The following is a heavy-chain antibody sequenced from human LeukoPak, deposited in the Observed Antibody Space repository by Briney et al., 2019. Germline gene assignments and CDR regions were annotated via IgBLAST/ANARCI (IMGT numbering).Heavy chain of an antibody. J-gene: IGHJ3*02. CDR2: IKSSGSSI. Sequence: GGSLRLSCATSGFTFGYYEMNWVRQAPGKGLEWVSYIKSSGSSIYYADSVKGRFTISRDNAKNTLYLQMNSLRAEDTAVYYCARIRYDNAFDIWGQGTMVTVSS. V-gene: IGHV3-48*03. D-gene: IGHD3-22*01. CDR3: ARIRYDNAFDI. CDR1: GFTFGYYE.